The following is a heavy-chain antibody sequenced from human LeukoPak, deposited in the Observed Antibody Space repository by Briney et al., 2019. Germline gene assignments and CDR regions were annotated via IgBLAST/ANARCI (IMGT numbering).Heavy chain of an antibody. CDR3: AKGGRESSSWPDYFDY. J-gene: IGHJ4*02. CDR2: IRSNGGNT. D-gene: IGHD6-13*01. V-gene: IGHV3-64*01. CDR1: GFTFSSYA. Sequence: PGGSLRLSCAASGFTFSSYAMHWVRQAPGKGLEYVSGIRSNGGNTFYANSVSGRFTISRDNSKNTLYLQVGSLRGEDMAVYYCAKGGRESSSWPDYFDYWGRGTLVTVSS.